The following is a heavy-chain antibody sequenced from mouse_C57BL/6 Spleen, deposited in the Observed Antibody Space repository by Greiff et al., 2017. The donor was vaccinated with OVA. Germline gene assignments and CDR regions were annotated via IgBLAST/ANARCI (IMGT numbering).Heavy chain of an antibody. J-gene: IGHJ4*01. Sequence: EVQLQQSGPVLVKPGASVKMSCKASGYTFTDYYMNWVKQSHGKSLEWIGVINPYNGGTSYNQKFKGKATLTVDKSSSTAYMELNSLTSEDSAVYYCARREELLYYAMDYWGQGTSVTVSS. CDR3: ARREELLYYAMDY. CDR1: GYTFTDYY. CDR2: INPYNGGT. D-gene: IGHD2-12*01. V-gene: IGHV1-19*01.